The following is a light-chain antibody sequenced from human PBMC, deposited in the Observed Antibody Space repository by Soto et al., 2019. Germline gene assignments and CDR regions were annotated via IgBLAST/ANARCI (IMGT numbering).Light chain of an antibody. CDR1: SSDVGGYNY. CDR3: CSYAGYYTV. J-gene: IGLJ2*01. CDR2: DVT. Sequence: QSALTQPRSVSGSPGQSVTISCSGTSSDVGGYNYVSWYQQHPGEAPKLMIYDVTKRPSGVPDRFSGSKSGNTASLTISGLQAEDEADYYCCSYAGYYTVFGGGTKLTVL. V-gene: IGLV2-11*01.